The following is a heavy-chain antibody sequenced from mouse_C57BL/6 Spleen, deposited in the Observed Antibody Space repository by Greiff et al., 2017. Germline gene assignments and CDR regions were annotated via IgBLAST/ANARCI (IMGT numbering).Heavy chain of an antibody. CDR1: GFTFSSYA. CDR2: ISDGGSYT. Sequence: EVHLVESGGGLVKPGGSLKLSCAASGFTFSSYAMSWVRQTPEKRLEWVATISDGGSYTYYPDNVKGRFTISRDNAKNNLYLQMSHLKSEDTAMYYCARDRWLLYAMDYWGQGTSVTGSS. J-gene: IGHJ4*01. V-gene: IGHV5-4*01. CDR3: ARDRWLLYAMDY. D-gene: IGHD2-3*01.